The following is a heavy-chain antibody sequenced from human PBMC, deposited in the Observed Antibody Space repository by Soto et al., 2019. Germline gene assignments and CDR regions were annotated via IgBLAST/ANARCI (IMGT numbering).Heavy chain of an antibody. CDR1: GFTFRRYW. Sequence: EVQVVESGGGLVQPGGSLRLSCAASGFTFRRYWMHWVRQAPGKGLMWVSRIDSDGSTTQYEDSVRGRFTISRDNAKNTLFLQMNSLSAEDTAVYYCARVGESGYYLRPFDYWGQGTLVTVSS. J-gene: IGHJ4*02. V-gene: IGHV3-74*03. CDR2: IDSDGSTT. CDR3: ARVGESGYYLRPFDY. D-gene: IGHD3-22*01.